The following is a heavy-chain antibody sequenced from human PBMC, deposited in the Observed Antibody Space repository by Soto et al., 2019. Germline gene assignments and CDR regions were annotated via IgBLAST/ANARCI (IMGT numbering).Heavy chain of an antibody. CDR1: GGSFSGYY. J-gene: IGHJ4*02. CDR3: ASFSRMADGYY. CDR2: INHSGST. Sequence: SETLSLTCAVYGGSFSGYYWSWIRQPPGKGLEWIGEINHSGSTNYNPSLKSRVTISVDTSKNQFSLKLSSVTAADTAVYYCASFSRMADGYYWGQGTLVTVSS. D-gene: IGHD3-22*01. V-gene: IGHV4-34*01.